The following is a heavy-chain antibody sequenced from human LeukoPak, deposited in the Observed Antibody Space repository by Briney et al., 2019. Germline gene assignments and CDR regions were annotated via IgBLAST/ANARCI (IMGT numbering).Heavy chain of an antibody. CDR3: ARVYGYYYYYMDV. J-gene: IGHJ6*03. Sequence: GASVKVSRKASGYTFTSNGTIWVRQAPGQGLEWMGWINPDNDNTEYGQTFQGRLTMTTDTSTSTIFMELRSLRSDDTAVYYCARVYGYYYYYMDVWGEGTTVTASS. V-gene: IGHV1-18*01. D-gene: IGHD4-17*01. CDR1: GYTFTSNG. CDR2: INPDNDNT.